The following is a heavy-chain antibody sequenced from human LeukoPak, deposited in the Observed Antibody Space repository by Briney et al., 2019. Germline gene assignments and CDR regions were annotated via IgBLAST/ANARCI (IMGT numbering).Heavy chain of an antibody. V-gene: IGHV4-59*08. CDR3: ARWGLYGDSYFDY. CDR2: IYYSGST. CDR1: GVSISSYY. Sequence: SETLSLTCTVSGVSISSYYWSWIRQPPGKGLEWIGYIYYSGSTNYNPSLKSRVTISVDTSKNQFSLKLSSVTAADTAVYYCARWGLYGDSYFDYWGQGALVTVSA. D-gene: IGHD4-17*01. J-gene: IGHJ4*02.